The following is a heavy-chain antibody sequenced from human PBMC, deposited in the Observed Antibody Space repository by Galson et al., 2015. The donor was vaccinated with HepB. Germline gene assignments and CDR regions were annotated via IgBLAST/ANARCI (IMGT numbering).Heavy chain of an antibody. CDR2: ISAYNGNT. D-gene: IGHD6-19*01. CDR1: GYTFTSYG. J-gene: IGHJ3*02. CDR3: ARGSSSGWPYDAFDI. V-gene: IGHV1-18*01. Sequence: VKVSCKASGYTFTSYGISWVRQAPGQGLEWMGWISAYNGNTNYAQKLQGRVTMTTNTSTSTAYVELRSLRSDDTAVYYCARGSSSGWPYDAFDIWGQGTMVTVSS.